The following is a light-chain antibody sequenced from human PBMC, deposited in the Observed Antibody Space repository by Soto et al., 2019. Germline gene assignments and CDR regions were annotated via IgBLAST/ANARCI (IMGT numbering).Light chain of an antibody. J-gene: IGKJ1*01. CDR3: HQYFSYPRT. V-gene: IGKV1-6*02. Sequence: IQMTQSPSSLSASVGERVTISCRASQGIGTDLAWYQLKPGKAPKLLVYGASTLPSGVLPRFSGSGSGTDFTLTISSLQPDDFATYYCHQYFSYPRTFGQGTKVEIK. CDR1: QGIGTD. CDR2: GAS.